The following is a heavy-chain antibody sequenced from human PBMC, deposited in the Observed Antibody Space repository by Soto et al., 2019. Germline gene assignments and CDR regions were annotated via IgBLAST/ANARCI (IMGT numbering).Heavy chain of an antibody. V-gene: IGHV1-3*01. CDR1: GYTFTKYS. J-gene: IGHJ5*02. CDR2: INGGNGNT. CDR3: ARGEGYCSGGSCYRWFDP. D-gene: IGHD2-15*01. Sequence: ASVKVSCKASGYTFTKYSMHWVRQAPVQSLEWMGWINGGNGNTKYSQKFQGRVTITRDTSASTAYMELSSLRSEDTAAYYCARGEGYCSGGSCYRWFDPWGQGTLVTVSS.